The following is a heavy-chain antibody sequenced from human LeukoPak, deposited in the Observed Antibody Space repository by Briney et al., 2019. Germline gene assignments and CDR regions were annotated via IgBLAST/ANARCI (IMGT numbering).Heavy chain of an antibody. D-gene: IGHD5-18*01. CDR2: ISWNSGSI. CDR3: ARPRGYSYGSDAFDI. V-gene: IGHV3-9*01. CDR1: GFTFDDYA. Sequence: PGGSLRLSCAASGFTFDDYAMHWVRQAPGKGLEWVSDISWNSGSIGYVDSVKGRFTISRDNAKNSLYLQMNSLRTEDTAFYYCARPRGYSYGSDAFDIWGQGTMVTVSS. J-gene: IGHJ3*02.